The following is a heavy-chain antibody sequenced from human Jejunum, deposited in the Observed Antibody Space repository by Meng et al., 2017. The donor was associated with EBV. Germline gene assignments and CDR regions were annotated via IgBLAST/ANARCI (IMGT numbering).Heavy chain of an antibody. CDR1: GYTFTNYY. D-gene: IGHD6-13*01. Sequence: QVHLVKSGAEVKKPWASVKISCKTSGYTFTNYYMHWVRQAPGQGLEWVGMVNPSPVDTNYARKFQGRVTMTSDTSTSTVHMELNSLKSDDTAVYYCARGLDSSTPGTDWGQGTLVTVSS. CDR2: VNPSPVDT. J-gene: IGHJ4*02. CDR3: ARGLDSSTPGTD. V-gene: IGHV1-46*01.